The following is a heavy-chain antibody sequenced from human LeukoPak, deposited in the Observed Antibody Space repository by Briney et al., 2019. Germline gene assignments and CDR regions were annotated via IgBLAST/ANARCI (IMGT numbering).Heavy chain of an antibody. CDR2: MTSSGGGT. J-gene: IGHJ4*02. CDR3: AKAHYFGSGSFDH. D-gene: IGHD3-10*01. V-gene: IGHV3-23*01. CDR1: AFTFSDST. Sequence: PGGSLRLSCAASAFTFSDSTMTWIRQAPGKGLEWISTMTSSGGGTDYADSVKGRFTISRDNFKNTLYLQMNSLRAEDTAVYYCAKAHYFGSGSFDHWGQGTLVTVSP.